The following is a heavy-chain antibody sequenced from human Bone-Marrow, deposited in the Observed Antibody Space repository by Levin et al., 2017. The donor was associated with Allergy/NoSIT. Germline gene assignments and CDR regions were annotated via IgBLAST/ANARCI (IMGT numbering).Heavy chain of an antibody. V-gene: IGHV3-53*01. D-gene: IGHD3-10*01. CDR2: IYSGGST. CDR1: GFTVSSNY. J-gene: IGHJ4*02. Sequence: PGGSLRLSCAASGFTVSSNYMSWVRQAPGKGPEWVSVIYSGGSTYYADSVTGRFTISRDNSKNTLYLQMNSLRAEDTAVYYCARGWFGELLSHWGQGTLVTVSS. CDR3: ARGWFGELLSH.